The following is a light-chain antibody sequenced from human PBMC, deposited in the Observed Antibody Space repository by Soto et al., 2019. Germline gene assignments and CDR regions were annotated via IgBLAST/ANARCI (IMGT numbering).Light chain of an antibody. J-gene: IGKJ2*02. Sequence: EIVMTQSPATLSVSPGERATLSCRASQSVSSNLAWYQQKPGQAPRLLIYGASTRATGIPARFSGSGSGTEFTLTISSLQSEDFAVYYCQQYNSWPPCTFGQGTKLEIK. CDR2: GAS. V-gene: IGKV3-15*01. CDR1: QSVSSN. CDR3: QQYNSWPPCT.